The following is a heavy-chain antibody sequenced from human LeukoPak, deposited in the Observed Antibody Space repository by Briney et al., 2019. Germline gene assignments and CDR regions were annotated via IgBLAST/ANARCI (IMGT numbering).Heavy chain of an antibody. CDR2: ISSNGGST. V-gene: IGHV3-64*01. Sequence: GGSLRLSCAASGFTFSSYAMHWVHQAPGKGLEYVSAISSNGGSTYYANSVKGRFTISRDNSKNTLYLQMGSLRAEDMAVYYCARGSGSSPFDYFDYWGQGTLVTVSS. CDR3: ARGSGSSPFDYFDY. J-gene: IGHJ4*02. D-gene: IGHD6-6*01. CDR1: GFTFSSYA.